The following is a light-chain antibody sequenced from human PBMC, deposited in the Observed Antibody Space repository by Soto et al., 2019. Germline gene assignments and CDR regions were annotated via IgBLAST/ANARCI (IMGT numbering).Light chain of an antibody. Sequence: EIVLTQSPGTLSLSPGERATLSCRASQNVGSRYLAWYQQKPGQAPRLLIYGTSNRATGIPDRFSGSGTGTDFRLTISSLEPGDLAVYYCQQYGSSPRTFGQGTKVDIK. J-gene: IGKJ1*01. CDR3: QQYGSSPRT. CDR2: GTS. CDR1: QNVGSRY. V-gene: IGKV3-20*01.